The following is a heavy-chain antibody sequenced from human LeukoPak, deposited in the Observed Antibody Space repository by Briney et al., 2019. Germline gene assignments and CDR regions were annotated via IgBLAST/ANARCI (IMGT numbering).Heavy chain of an antibody. CDR1: GFTFSSYA. D-gene: IGHD6-19*01. J-gene: IGHJ4*02. Sequence: GRSLRLSCAASGFTFSSYAMHWVRQAPGKGLEWVAVISYDGSNKYYADSVKGRFTISRDNSKNTLYLQMNSLRAEDTAVFYCAKDLRSKVAALDYWGQGTLVTVSS. CDR2: ISYDGSNK. V-gene: IGHV3-30-3*01. CDR3: AKDLRSKVAALDY.